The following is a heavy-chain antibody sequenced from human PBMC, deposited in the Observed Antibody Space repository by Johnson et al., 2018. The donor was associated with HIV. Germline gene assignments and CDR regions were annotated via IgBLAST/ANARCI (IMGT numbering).Heavy chain of an antibody. Sequence: VQLVESGGCLIRPGGSLRLSCAASGFTVSAYYMSWVRQAPGKGLEWVSVMYSGGDPYYADSVKGRFTISRDNSKNTLYLQMNSLRAEDSAVYYCTKGVRGSSCYDAFDIWGQGTMVTVS. CDR1: GFTVSAYY. CDR2: MYSGGDP. V-gene: IGHV3-53*01. J-gene: IGHJ3*02. CDR3: TKGVRGSSCYDAFDI. D-gene: IGHD6-6*01.